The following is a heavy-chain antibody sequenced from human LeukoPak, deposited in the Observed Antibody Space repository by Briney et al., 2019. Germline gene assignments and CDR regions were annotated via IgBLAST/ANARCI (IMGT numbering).Heavy chain of an antibody. CDR3: ASPFSYYNDGSGYHPYGMDV. CDR1: GFTFSRYD. Sequence: GGSLRLSCAASGFTFSRYDMNWVRQAPGKGLEWVSYIRSSSSVIYYADSVRGRFTISRDNAKNSLYLQMDSLRAEDTAVYYCASPFSYYNDGSGYHPYGMDVWGQGTTVTVSS. CDR2: IRSSSSVI. J-gene: IGHJ6*02. D-gene: IGHD3-22*01. V-gene: IGHV3-48*04.